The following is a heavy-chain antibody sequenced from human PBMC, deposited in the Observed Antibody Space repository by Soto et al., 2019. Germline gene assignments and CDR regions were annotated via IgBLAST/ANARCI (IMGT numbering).Heavy chain of an antibody. CDR1: GGSFCGYY. D-gene: IGHD3-22*01. CDR3: ARGITTIPAVQGDAPDNCYFDS. V-gene: IGHV4-34*01. J-gene: IGHJ4*02. CDR2: VNHSGST. Sequence: SETLSLTCAVYGGSFCGYYWTWVRQPPGKGLEWIGDVNHSGSTNQNPSLKSRVTISVDTSKNQFSLKLKSVTAADTAVYFCARGITTIPAVQGDAPDNCYFDSWGLGTLVTVSS.